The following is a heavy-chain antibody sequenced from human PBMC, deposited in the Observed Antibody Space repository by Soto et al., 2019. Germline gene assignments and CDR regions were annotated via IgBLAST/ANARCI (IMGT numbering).Heavy chain of an antibody. D-gene: IGHD3-10*01. CDR2: IRGGGDNT. CDR3: ASYGSGTYAFSS. V-gene: IGHV3-23*01. Sequence: GGSLRLSCAASGFTFSCCAMSWVRQAPGKGLEWVSTIRGGGDNTYYTDSVKGRFTISRDNAKNTLHLQMNSLRAEDTAVYYCASYGSGTYAFSSWGQGTLVTVSS. CDR1: GFTFSCCA. J-gene: IGHJ5*02.